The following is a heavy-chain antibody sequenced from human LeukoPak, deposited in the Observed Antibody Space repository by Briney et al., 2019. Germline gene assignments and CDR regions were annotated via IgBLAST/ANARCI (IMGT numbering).Heavy chain of an antibody. J-gene: IGHJ4*02. CDR3: ARRSITYFDF. V-gene: IGHV4-38-2*02. CDR2: IYHSGST. D-gene: IGHD3-3*01. CDR1: GYSISSGYY. Sequence: SETLSLTCNVSGYSISSGYYWAWIRQSPGKGLEWIGSIYHSGSTYYNPSLKSRVTISVDTSKNQFSLNLSSVTAADTAIYYCARRSITYFDFWGQGTLVTVSS.